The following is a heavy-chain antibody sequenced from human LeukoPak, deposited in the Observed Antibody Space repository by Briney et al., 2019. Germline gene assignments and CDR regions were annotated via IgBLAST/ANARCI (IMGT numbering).Heavy chain of an antibody. CDR2: VSGSGGST. V-gene: IGHV3-23*01. Sequence: GGSLRLSCAASGFTFSSYAMSWVRQAPGKGLEWVSAVSGSGGSTYYADSVKGRFTISRDNSKNTLYLQMNSLRAEDTAVYYCATLPYFDWLSLFDYWGQGTLVTVSS. CDR1: GFTFSSYA. J-gene: IGHJ4*02. D-gene: IGHD3-9*01. CDR3: ATLPYFDWLSLFDY.